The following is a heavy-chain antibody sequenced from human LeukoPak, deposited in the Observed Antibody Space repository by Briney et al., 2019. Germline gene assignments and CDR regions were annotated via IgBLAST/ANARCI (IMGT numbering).Heavy chain of an antibody. D-gene: IGHD3-9*01. J-gene: IGHJ5*01. CDR1: GGSFSGYY. CDR2: INHSGST. Sequence: SETLSLTCAVYGGSFSGYYWSWIRQPPGKGLEWIGEINHSGSTNYNPSLKSRVTISVDTSKNQFSLKLSSVTAADTAVYYCARHVVRYFDWFNYWGQGTLVTVSS. CDR3: ARHVVRYFDWFNY. V-gene: IGHV4-34*01.